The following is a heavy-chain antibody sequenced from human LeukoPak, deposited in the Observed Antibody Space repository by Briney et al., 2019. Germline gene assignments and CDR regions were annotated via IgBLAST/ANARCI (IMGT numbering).Heavy chain of an antibody. CDR2: IYTSGST. D-gene: IGHD3-22*01. Sequence: SETLSLTCTVSGGPISSYYWSWIRQPAGKGLEWIGRIYTSGSTNYNPSLKSRVTMSVDTSKNQFSLKLSSVTAADTAVYYCARGGAYYDSSGYYLGTFDPWGQGTLVTVSS. CDR3: ARGGAYYDSSGYYLGTFDP. CDR1: GGPISSYY. J-gene: IGHJ5*02. V-gene: IGHV4-4*07.